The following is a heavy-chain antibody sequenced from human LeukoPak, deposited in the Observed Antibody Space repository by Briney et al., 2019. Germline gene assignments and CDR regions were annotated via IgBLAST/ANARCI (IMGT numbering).Heavy chain of an antibody. CDR1: GFTFSIYW. CDR3: VRVWVGSSWYIYY. D-gene: IGHD6-13*01. V-gene: IGHV3-7*01. Sequence: GGSLTPSRAASGFTFSIYWMSWVRQPPGKGREWVAIIKQEGSEKYYVDSVNGPLTISRDNPKTSLYMQMNSMRAEDKAVYCCVRVWVGSSWYIYYWGQGTLVTVSS. CDR2: IKQEGSEK. J-gene: IGHJ4*02.